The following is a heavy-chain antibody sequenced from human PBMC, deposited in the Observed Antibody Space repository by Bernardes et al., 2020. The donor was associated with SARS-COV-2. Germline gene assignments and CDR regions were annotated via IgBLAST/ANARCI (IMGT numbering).Heavy chain of an antibody. CDR2: IKTDGTTT. Sequence: GSLRLSCAASGFTFSSYWMHWVRQAPGKGLVWVSRIKTDGTTTTYADSVKGRFTISRDNAKNTLYLQMSSLSAEDTAVYYCARDKDWVLWDYWGQGTLVTVSS. CDR1: GFTFSSYW. D-gene: IGHD3-10*01. V-gene: IGHV3-74*01. CDR3: ARDKDWVLWDY. J-gene: IGHJ4*02.